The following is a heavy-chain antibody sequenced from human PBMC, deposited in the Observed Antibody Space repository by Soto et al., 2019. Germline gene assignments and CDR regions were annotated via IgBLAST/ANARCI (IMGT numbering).Heavy chain of an antibody. CDR1: GGSISSGDYY. D-gene: IGHD2-8*01. Sequence: SETLSLTCTVSGGSISSGDYYWSWIRQPPGKGLEWIGYIYYSGSTYYNPSLKSRVTISVDTSKNQFSLKLSSVTAADTAVYYCARVRDCTNGVCLTSFVDYWGEGPLVTVSS. CDR2: IYYSGST. J-gene: IGHJ4*02. CDR3: ARVRDCTNGVCLTSFVDY. V-gene: IGHV4-30-4*01.